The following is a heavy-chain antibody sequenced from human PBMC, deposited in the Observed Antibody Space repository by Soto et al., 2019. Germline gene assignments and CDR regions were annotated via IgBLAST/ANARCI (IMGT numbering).Heavy chain of an antibody. J-gene: IGHJ4*02. CDR1: GCTFNTYA. Sequence: QVELVQSGAEMKKPGSSVTVSCQSSGCTFNTYAMNCVRQAPGQGPEWMGEISPMFGAVYYAPKFQGRVTITADESTGTSYMQLSSLTSEATALYFSARKVQVHTPAFDYWGQGTLVTVSS. CDR2: ISPMFGAV. V-gene: IGHV1-69*19. D-gene: IGHD3-10*01. CDR3: ARKVQVHTPAFDY.